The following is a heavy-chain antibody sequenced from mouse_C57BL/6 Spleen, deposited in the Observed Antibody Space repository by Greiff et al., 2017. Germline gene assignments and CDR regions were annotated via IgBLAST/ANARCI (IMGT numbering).Heavy chain of an antibody. J-gene: IGHJ3*01. CDR2: INPNNGGT. Sequence: EVQLQQSGPELVKPGASVKIPCKASGYTFTDYNMDWVKQSHGKSLEWIGDINPNNGGTIYNQKFKGKATLTVDKSSSTAYMELRSRTSEDTAVYYWTRSGDNDYAWFAYWGQGTLVTVSA. CDR3: TRSGDNDYAWFAY. V-gene: IGHV1-18*01. D-gene: IGHD2-4*01. CDR1: GYTFTDYN.